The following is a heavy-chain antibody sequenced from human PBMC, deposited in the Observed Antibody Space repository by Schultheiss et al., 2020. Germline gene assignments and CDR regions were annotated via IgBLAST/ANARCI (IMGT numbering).Heavy chain of an antibody. CDR2: ISSSSSTI. D-gene: IGHD3-22*01. CDR1: GFTFSSYA. CDR3: ARGSFSSGDYSVDD. J-gene: IGHJ4*02. V-gene: IGHV3-48*01. Sequence: GGSLRLSCAASGFTFSSYAMNWVRQAPGKGLEWVSSISSSSSTIYYADSVKGRFTISRDNAKNTLYLQMNSLRAEDTAVYYCARGSFSSGDYSVDDWGQGTLGTVSA.